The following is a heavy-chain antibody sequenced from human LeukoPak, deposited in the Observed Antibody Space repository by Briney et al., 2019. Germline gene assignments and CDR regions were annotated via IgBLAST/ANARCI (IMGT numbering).Heavy chain of an antibody. J-gene: IGHJ4*02. CDR1: GFTFSNYA. Sequence: GGSLRLSCAASGFTFSNYAMNWVRQARGKGLEYDSAISTNGGSSYYANSVKGRFTISRDNSRNTLYLRMGSLRTDDMAVYYCARANYCSNGVCYPDYWGQGTLVTVSS. V-gene: IGHV3-64*01. D-gene: IGHD2-8*01. CDR3: ARANYCSNGVCYPDY. CDR2: ISTNGGSS.